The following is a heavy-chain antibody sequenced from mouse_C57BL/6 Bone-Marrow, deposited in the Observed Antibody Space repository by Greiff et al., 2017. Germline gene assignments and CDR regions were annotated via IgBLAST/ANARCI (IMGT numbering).Heavy chain of an antibody. V-gene: IGHV5-17*01. CDR3: ARSTTGDY. Sequence: EVKLQESGGGLVKPGGSLKLSCAASGFTFSDYGMHWVRQAPEQGLEWVAYISSGSSTIYYADTVKGRFTSSRDNAKNTLFLQMTSLRSEDTAMYYCARSTTGDYWGQGTTLTVSS. CDR2: ISSGSSTI. J-gene: IGHJ2*01. CDR1: GFTFSDYG. D-gene: IGHD1-1*01.